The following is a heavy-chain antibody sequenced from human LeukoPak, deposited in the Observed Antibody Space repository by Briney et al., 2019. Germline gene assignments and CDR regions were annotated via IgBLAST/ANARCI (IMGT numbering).Heavy chain of an antibody. J-gene: IGHJ4*02. Sequence: GFTFXSYXXXWVRQAXGKGXXXVXYISSSGSTIYYADSVKGRFTISRDNAKNSLYLQMNSLRAEDTAVYYCARVTGDYVWGSYRFDYWGQGTLVTVSS. V-gene: IGHV3-48*03. CDR3: ARVTGDYVWGSYRFDY. D-gene: IGHD3-16*02. CDR2: ISSSGSTI. CDR1: GFTFXSYX.